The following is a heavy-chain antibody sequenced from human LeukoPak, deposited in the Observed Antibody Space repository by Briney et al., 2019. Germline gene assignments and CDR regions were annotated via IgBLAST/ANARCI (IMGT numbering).Heavy chain of an antibody. CDR2: INPSGGST. J-gene: IGHJ4*02. CDR3: ARSGIAAAGTFDY. V-gene: IGHV1-46*01. D-gene: IGHD6-13*01. Sequence: ASVKVSCKASGYTFTSYYIHWVRQAPGQGLEWMGIINPSGGSTNYAQKFQGRVTITADKSTSTAYMELSSLRSEDTAVYYCARSGIAAAGTFDYWGQGTLVTVSS. CDR1: GYTFTSYY.